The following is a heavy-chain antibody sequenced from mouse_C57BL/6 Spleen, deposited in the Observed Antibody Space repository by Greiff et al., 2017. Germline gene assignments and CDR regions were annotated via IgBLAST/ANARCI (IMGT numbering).Heavy chain of an antibody. CDR2: IHPNSGST. CDR3: ARNDYDGGLGY. J-gene: IGHJ2*01. D-gene: IGHD2-4*01. V-gene: IGHV1-64*01. CDR1: GYTFTSYW. Sequence: QVQLKQPGAELVKPGASVKLSCKASGYTFTSYWMHWVKQRPGQGLEWIGMIHPNSGSTNYNENFKSKATLTVDKSSSTAYMQLSSLTSEDSAVYYCARNDYDGGLGYWGQGTTLTVSS.